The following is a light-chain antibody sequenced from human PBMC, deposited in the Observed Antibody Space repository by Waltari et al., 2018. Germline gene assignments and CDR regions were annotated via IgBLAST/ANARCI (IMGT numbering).Light chain of an antibody. Sequence: EIVLTQSPATLSLSPGEGATLSCRASQSIANYLAWYQQKPGQAPRLLIYDASNRATGVPARFRGSGFGTDFTLTISSLEPEDVAVYYCQHRANWPHTFGGGTRVEIK. CDR3: QHRANWPHT. CDR2: DAS. J-gene: IGKJ4*01. V-gene: IGKV3-11*01. CDR1: QSIANY.